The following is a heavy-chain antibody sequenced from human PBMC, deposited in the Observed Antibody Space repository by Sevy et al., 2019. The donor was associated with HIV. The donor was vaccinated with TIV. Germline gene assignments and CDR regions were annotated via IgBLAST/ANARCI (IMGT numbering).Heavy chain of an antibody. D-gene: IGHD4-17*01. J-gene: IGHJ6*02. CDR3: ARCTPVTTYALPYYYYYYGMDV. CDR1: GGTFSSYA. Sequence: ASVKVSCKASGGTFSSYAISWVRQAPGQGLEWMGGIIPIFGTANYAQKFQGRVTITADESTSTAYMELSSLRSEDTAVYYCARCTPVTTYALPYYYYYYGMDVWGQGTTVTVSS. V-gene: IGHV1-69*13. CDR2: IIPIFGTA.